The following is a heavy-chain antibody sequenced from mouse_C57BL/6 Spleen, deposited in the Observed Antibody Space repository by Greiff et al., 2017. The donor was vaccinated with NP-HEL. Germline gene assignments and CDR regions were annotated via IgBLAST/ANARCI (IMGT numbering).Heavy chain of an antibody. Sequence: QVQLQQPGAELVKPGASVKMSCKASGYTFTSYWITWVKQRPGQGLEWIGDIYPGSGSTNYNEKFKSKATLTVDTSSSTAYMQLSSLTSEDSAVYDCAREREITTVAMDYWGQGTSVTVSS. D-gene: IGHD1-1*01. V-gene: IGHV1-55*01. CDR3: AREREITTVAMDY. CDR2: IYPGSGST. J-gene: IGHJ4*01. CDR1: GYTFTSYW.